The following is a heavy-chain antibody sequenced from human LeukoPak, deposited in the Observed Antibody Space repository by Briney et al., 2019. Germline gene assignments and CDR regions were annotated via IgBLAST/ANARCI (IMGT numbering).Heavy chain of an antibody. Sequence: SETLSLTCTVSGGSISSYYWSWIRQHPGKGLEWNGYIYYSGSSNYNPSLKSRGTISVDTSKNQFSLKLSSVTAADTAVYYCARSTSSIYSYGYYFDYWGQGTLVTVSS. J-gene: IGHJ4*02. V-gene: IGHV4-59*01. D-gene: IGHD5-18*01. CDR2: IYYSGSS. CDR1: GGSISSYY. CDR3: ARSTSSIYSYGYYFDY.